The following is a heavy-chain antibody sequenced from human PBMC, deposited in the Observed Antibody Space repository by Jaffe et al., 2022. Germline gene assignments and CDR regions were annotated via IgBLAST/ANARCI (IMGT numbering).Heavy chain of an antibody. CDR3: TRCLRWGSDYYYYYYMDV. V-gene: IGHV3-73*02. Sequence: EVQLVESGGGLVQPGGSLKLSCAASGFTFSGSAMHWVRQASGKGLEWVGRIRSKANSYATAYAASVKGRFTISRDDSKNTAYLQMNSLKTEDTAVYYCTRCLRWGSDYYYYYYMDVWGKGTTVTVSS. J-gene: IGHJ6*03. D-gene: IGHD3-16*01. CDR1: GFTFSGSA. CDR2: IRSKANSYAT.